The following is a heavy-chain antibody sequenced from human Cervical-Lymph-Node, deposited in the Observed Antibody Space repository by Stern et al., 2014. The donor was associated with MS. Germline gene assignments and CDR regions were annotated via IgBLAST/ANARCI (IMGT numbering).Heavy chain of an antibody. CDR2: IHYSGGT. Sequence: QVHLQESGPGLVKPSQTLSLTCTVSGGSISSGDNYWSWIRQPPGKGPEWIGYIHYSGGTYFSPSLKSRATISADTSKNQFSLKLNSMTAADTAVYYCARVPDYGDAFFDYWGQGILVTVSS. D-gene: IGHD4-17*01. V-gene: IGHV4-30-4*01. J-gene: IGHJ4*02. CDR1: GGSISSGDNY. CDR3: ARVPDYGDAFFDY.